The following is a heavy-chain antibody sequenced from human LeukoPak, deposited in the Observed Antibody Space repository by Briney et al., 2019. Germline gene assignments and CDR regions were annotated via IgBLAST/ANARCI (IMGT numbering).Heavy chain of an antibody. CDR3: AREVRIAVAGLYYYYGMDV. V-gene: IGHV4-34*01. CDR2: VNHSGST. J-gene: IGHJ6*02. D-gene: IGHD6-19*01. CDR1: GGSFSGYY. Sequence: SETLSVTCAVYGGSFSGYYWSWIRQPPGKGLEWIGDVNHSGSTNYNPSLKSRVTISVDTSKNQFSLKLSSVTAADTAVYYCAREVRIAVAGLYYYYGMDVWGQGTTVTVSS.